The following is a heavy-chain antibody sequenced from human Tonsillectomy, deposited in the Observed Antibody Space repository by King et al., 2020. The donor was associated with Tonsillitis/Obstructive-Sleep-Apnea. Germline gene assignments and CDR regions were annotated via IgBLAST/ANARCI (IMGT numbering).Heavy chain of an antibody. J-gene: IGHJ4*02. CDR2: IYYSGST. V-gene: IGHV4-28*01. CDR3: ARMARGIVVDAFLDY. Sequence: QLQLQESGPGLVKPSDTLSLTCAVSGYSISSSNWWGWIRQPPGKGLEWIGYIYYSGSTYYNPSLKSRVTMSVDTSKNQFSLKLSSVTAVDTAVYYCARMARGIVVDAFLDYWGQGTLVTVSS. D-gene: IGHD3-22*01. CDR1: GYSISSSNW.